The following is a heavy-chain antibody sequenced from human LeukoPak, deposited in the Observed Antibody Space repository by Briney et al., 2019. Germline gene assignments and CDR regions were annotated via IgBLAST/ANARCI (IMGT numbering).Heavy chain of an antibody. Sequence: GGSLRLSCAAPGFTFSNAWMSWVRQAPGEGLEWVGRIKSKTDGGTTDYAAPVKGRFTISRDDSKNTLYLQMNSLKTEDTAVYYCLGNERYCSSTSCYFDYGMDVWGQGTTVTVSS. J-gene: IGHJ6*02. V-gene: IGHV3-15*01. D-gene: IGHD2-2*01. CDR3: LGNERYCSSTSCYFDYGMDV. CDR1: GFTFSNAW. CDR2: IKSKTDGGTT.